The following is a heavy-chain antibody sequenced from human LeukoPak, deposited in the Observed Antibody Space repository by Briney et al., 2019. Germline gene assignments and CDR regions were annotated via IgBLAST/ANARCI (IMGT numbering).Heavy chain of an antibody. Sequence: PSGTLSLTCAVSGGSISGSNWWSWVRQSPGKGLEWIGEIFHSGGTNYNPSLKSRVTTSVDKSKNQFSLKLSFVTAADTAVYFCARSPIPVMATIDVGGFDIWGQGTVVTVSS. CDR1: GGSISGSNW. D-gene: IGHD5-24*01. CDR3: ARSPIPVMATIDVGGFDI. CDR2: IFHSGGT. J-gene: IGHJ3*02. V-gene: IGHV4-4*02.